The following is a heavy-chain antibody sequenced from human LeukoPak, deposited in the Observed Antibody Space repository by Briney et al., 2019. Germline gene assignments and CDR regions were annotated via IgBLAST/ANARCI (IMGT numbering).Heavy chain of an antibody. Sequence: GGSLRLSCAASGFTFSSYAMSWVRQAPGKGLEWVSSVSGSGGSTHYADSVKGRFTISRDNPKNTLYLQMNSLKAEDTAVYYCAKETASGYGAFDIWGQGTMVTVSS. CDR2: VSGSGGST. CDR1: GFTFSSYA. V-gene: IGHV3-23*01. CDR3: AKETASGYGAFDI. J-gene: IGHJ3*02. D-gene: IGHD3-22*01.